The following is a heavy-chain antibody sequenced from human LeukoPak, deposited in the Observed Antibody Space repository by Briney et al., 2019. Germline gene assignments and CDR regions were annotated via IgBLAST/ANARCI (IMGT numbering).Heavy chain of an antibody. CDR1: GDSISSYY. CDR3: ARGGGTLDY. V-gene: IGHV4-59*01. J-gene: IGHJ4*02. Sequence: SETLSLTCTVSGDSISSYYWSWIRQPPGKGLEWIGYIYDSGKTNYNASLISRVTISVDTSKNQFSLKLTSVTPADTAAYYCARGGGTLDYWGQGTLVTVSS. CDR2: IYDSGKT. D-gene: IGHD3-16*01.